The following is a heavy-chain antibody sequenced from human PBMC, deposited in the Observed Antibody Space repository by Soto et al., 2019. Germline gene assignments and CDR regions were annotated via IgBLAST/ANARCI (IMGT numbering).Heavy chain of an antibody. V-gene: IGHV4-59*01. D-gene: IGHD3-10*01. J-gene: IGHJ4*02. CDR3: ARFRRNYFGD. CDR2: IYHIGTT. Sequence: SETLSLTCTVSGDSMSPFYWSWIRQPPGKGLEWIGYIYHIGTTTYNPSLKSRVTISLDSFNNQFSLKLTSVTAADTAVHYCARFRRNYFGDWGQGTLVTVSS. CDR1: GDSMSPFY.